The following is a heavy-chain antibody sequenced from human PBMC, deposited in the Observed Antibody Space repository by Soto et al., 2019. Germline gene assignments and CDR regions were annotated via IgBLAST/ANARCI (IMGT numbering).Heavy chain of an antibody. J-gene: IGHJ3*02. D-gene: IGHD6-13*01. V-gene: IGHV3-30*18. Sequence: QVQLVESGGGVVQPGRSMSLSCAASGFIFSRYDMHWLRQAPGKGLEWVALISSDGSNKYYADSVKGRFTISRDHSKNTLYLQISSLRAEDAAMSDCAKVGSRWFEGAFAIWGQGTMVTVSS. CDR3: AKVGSRWFEGAFAI. CDR1: GFIFSRYD. CDR2: ISSDGSNK.